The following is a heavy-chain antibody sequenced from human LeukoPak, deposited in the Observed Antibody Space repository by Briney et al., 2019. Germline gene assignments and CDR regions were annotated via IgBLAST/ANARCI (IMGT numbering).Heavy chain of an antibody. V-gene: IGHV1-3*01. CDR1: GYTFTSYD. Sequence: ASVKVSCKASGYTFTSYDINWVRQATGQRLEWMGWINAGNGNTKYSQKFQGRVTITRDTSASTAYMELSSLRSEDTAVYYCARVSDDNSGMDYFQHWGQGTLVTVSS. D-gene: IGHD4-23*01. CDR3: ARVSDDNSGMDYFQH. J-gene: IGHJ1*01. CDR2: INAGNGNT.